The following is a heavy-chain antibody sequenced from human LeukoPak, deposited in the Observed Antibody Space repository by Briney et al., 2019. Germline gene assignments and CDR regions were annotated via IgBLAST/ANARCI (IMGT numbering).Heavy chain of an antibody. V-gene: IGHV4-34*01. CDR3: ARGGYDYVWGSYRPLYSDY. CDR2: INHSGST. CDR1: GGSFSGYY. Sequence: SETLSLTCAVYGGSFSGYYWSWIRQPPGKGLEWIGEINHSGSTNYNPSLKSRVTISVDTSKNQFSLKLSSVTAADTAVYYCARGGYDYVWGSYRPLYSDYWGQGTLVTVSS. J-gene: IGHJ4*02. D-gene: IGHD3-16*01.